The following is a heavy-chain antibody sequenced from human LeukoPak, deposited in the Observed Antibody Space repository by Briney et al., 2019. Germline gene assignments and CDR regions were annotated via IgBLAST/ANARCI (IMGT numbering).Heavy chain of an antibody. V-gene: IGHV3-49*04. D-gene: IGHD3-10*01. CDR2: IRSKAYGGTT. Sequence: GGSLRLSCTASGFTFGDYAMSWVRQAPGKGLEWVGFIRSKAYGGTTEYAASVKGRFTISRDDSKSIAYLQMNSLKTEDTAVYYCTRYYYGSGSYYFPDLYYYYYMDAWGKGTTVTVSS. CDR3: TRYYYGSGSYYFPDLYYYYYMDA. J-gene: IGHJ6*03. CDR1: GFTFGDYA.